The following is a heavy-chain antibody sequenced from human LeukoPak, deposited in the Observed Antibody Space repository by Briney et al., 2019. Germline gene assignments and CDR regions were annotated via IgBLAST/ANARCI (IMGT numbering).Heavy chain of an antibody. D-gene: IGHD2-15*01. J-gene: IGHJ6*02. CDR1: GGSFSGYY. CDR2: INHSGST. V-gene: IGHV4-34*01. CDR3: ASGSPHCSGGSCYLGWYYYYYGMDV. Sequence: SETLSLTCAVYGGSFSGYYWSWIRQPPGKGLEWIGEINHSGSTNYNPSLKSRVTISVDTSKNQFSLKLSSVTAADTAVYYCASGSPHCSGGSCYLGWYYYYYGMDVWGQGTTVTVSS.